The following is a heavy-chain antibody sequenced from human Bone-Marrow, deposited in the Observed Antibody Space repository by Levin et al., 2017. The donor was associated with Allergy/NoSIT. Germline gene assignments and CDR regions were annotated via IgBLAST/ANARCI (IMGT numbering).Heavy chain of an antibody. CDR1: GFTFSSYG. V-gene: IGHV3-30*18. CDR2: ISYDGSNK. J-gene: IGHJ6*02. Sequence: GESLKISCAASGFTFSSYGMYWVRQAPGKGLEWVAVISYDGSNKYYADSVKGRFTISRDNSKNTLYLQMNSLRPEDTAMYYCAKDRGSYSYGKDYAMDVWGQGTTVTVSS. CDR3: AKDRGSYSYGKDYAMDV. D-gene: IGHD5-18*01.